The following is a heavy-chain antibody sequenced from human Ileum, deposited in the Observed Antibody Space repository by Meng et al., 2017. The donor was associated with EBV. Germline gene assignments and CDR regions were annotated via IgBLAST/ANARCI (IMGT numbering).Heavy chain of an antibody. CDR2: MNPNRGTT. J-gene: IGHJ4*02. D-gene: IGHD6-19*01. CDR3: ATGVADFEY. Sequence: GHLVEVGAEVKKPGASVKVSCKASGDTFTSYDINWVRQGTGQGLEWMGWMNPNRGTTGYAQKFQGRVTMTRNISKSTAYMDLSSLRSEDTAVYYCATGVADFEYWGQGTLVTASS. V-gene: IGHV1-8*01. CDR1: GDTFTSYD.